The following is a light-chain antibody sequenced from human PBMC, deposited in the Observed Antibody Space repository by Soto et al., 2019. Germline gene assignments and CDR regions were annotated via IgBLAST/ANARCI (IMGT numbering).Light chain of an antibody. CDR3: MQGLQTPWT. V-gene: IGKV2-28*01. CDR1: QSLLHSNGKNY. CDR2: LGS. Sequence: EIVMTQSPLTLPVTPGEPASISCGSSQSLLHSNGKNYLDWYLQKPGQSPQLLIYLGSNRASGVPDRFSGSGSATDFTLNISRVEAEDVGVYYCMQGLQTPWTFGQGTKVDIK. J-gene: IGKJ1*01.